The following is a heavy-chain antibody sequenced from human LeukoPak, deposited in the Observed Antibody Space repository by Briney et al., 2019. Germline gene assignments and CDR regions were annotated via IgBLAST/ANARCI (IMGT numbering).Heavy chain of an antibody. CDR3: SKLPHSRGGSYSDF. CDR2: IGAAGVSR. V-gene: IGHV3-23*01. D-gene: IGHD1-26*01. Sequence: PGGSLRLSCAASGFTFSSYAMSWVRQAPGRGLEWVSTIGAAGVSRHYADSVMGRFTISRDNSRNTVFLQMDSLRVDDTAVYYCSKLPHSRGGSYSDFWGQGTLVIVSS. CDR1: GFTFSSYA. J-gene: IGHJ4*02.